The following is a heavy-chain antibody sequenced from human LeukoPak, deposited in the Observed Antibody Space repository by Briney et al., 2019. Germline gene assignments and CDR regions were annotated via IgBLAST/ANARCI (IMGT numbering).Heavy chain of an antibody. CDR2: IIPIFGTA. J-gene: IGHJ4*02. Sequence: GASVKVSCKASGGTFSSYAISWVRQAPGQGLEWMGRIIPIFGTANYAQKFHGRVTITTDESTSTAYMELSSPRSEDTAVYYCARHPRATVTMGPYFDYWGQGTLVTVSS. CDR1: GGTFSSYA. CDR3: ARHPRATVTMGPYFDY. D-gene: IGHD4-17*01. V-gene: IGHV1-69*05.